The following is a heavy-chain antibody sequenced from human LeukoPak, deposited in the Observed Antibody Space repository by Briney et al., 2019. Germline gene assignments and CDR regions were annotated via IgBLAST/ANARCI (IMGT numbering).Heavy chain of an antibody. CDR1: GFTFSSYA. CDR2: ISGSGGST. J-gene: IGHJ5*02. V-gene: IGHV3-23*01. D-gene: IGHD3-9*01. CDR3: AVLRYFDWPINWFDP. Sequence: GGSLRLSCAASGFTFSSYAMSWVRQAPGKGLEWVSAISGSGGSTYYADSMKGRFTISRDNSKNTLYLQMNSLRAEDTAVYYCAVLRYFDWPINWFDPWGQGTLVTVSS.